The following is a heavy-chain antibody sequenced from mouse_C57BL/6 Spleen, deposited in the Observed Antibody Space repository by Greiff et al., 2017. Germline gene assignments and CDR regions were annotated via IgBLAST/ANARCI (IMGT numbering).Heavy chain of an antibody. J-gene: IGHJ3*01. CDR1: GFTFSSYT. CDR2: ISGGGGNT. D-gene: IGHD2-4*01. CDR3: ARQRGDDYDVGFAY. V-gene: IGHV5-9*01. Sequence: EVKLMESGGGLVKPGGSLKLSCAASGFTFSSYTMSWVRQTPEKRLEWVATISGGGGNTYYPDSVKGRFPISRDNAKNTLYLQMSSLRSEDTALYYWARQRGDDYDVGFAYWGQGTLVTVSA.